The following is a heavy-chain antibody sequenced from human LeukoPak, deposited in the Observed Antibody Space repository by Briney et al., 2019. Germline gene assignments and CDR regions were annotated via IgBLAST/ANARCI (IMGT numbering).Heavy chain of an antibody. Sequence: GASVKVSCKASGYTFTGYYMHWVRQAPGQGLEWMGWINPNSGGTNYAQKFQGRVTTTRDTSISTAHMELSRLRSDDTAVYYCARDLLLEWLLFDYWGQGTLVTVSS. D-gene: IGHD3-3*01. CDR1: GYTFTGYY. CDR3: ARDLLLEWLLFDY. CDR2: INPNSGGT. V-gene: IGHV1-2*02. J-gene: IGHJ4*02.